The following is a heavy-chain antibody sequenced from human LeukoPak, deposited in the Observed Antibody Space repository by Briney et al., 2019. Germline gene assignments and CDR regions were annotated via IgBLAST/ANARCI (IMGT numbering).Heavy chain of an antibody. CDR2: ISGTGGTT. Sequence: GGSLRLSCAASGFTFSNYAMNWVRQAPGKGLEWVSSISGTGGTTYYADSVKGRFTISRDNSKNTLYLQMNSLRADDTAVYYCAKAQQWLVDFDYWGQGDLVTVSS. CDR3: AKAQQWLVDFDY. CDR1: GFTFSNYA. D-gene: IGHD6-19*01. J-gene: IGHJ4*02. V-gene: IGHV3-23*01.